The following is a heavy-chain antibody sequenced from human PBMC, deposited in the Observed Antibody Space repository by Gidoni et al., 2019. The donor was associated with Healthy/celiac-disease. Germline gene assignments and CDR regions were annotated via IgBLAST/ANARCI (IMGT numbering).Heavy chain of an antibody. Sequence: EVQLLESGGGLVQPGGSLRLSCAASGFTFSSYAMSWVRQAPGKGLEWVSAISGSGGSTYYADSVKGRFTISRDNSKNTLYLQMNSLRAEDTAVYYCAKGRIAAAGLIYYYGMDVWGQGTTVTVSS. J-gene: IGHJ6*02. D-gene: IGHD6-13*01. CDR2: ISGSGGST. CDR3: AKGRIAAAGLIYYYGMDV. V-gene: IGHV3-23*01. CDR1: GFTFSSYA.